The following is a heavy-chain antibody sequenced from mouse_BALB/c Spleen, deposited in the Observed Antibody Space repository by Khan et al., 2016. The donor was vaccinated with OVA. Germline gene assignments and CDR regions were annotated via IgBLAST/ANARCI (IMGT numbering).Heavy chain of an antibody. CDR3: ASHLTGSFAY. V-gene: IGHV5-6*01. CDR2: ISSDGTYT. CDR1: GFTFSAYG. D-gene: IGHD4-1*01. Sequence: EVELVESGGDLVKPGRSLKLPCAASGFTFSAYGMSWVRQTPDKRLEWVATISSDGTYTYYPDSVKGRFTISRDNAKNTLYLQMISLKSEDTAMYYCASHLTGSFAYWGQGTLVTVSA. J-gene: IGHJ3*01.